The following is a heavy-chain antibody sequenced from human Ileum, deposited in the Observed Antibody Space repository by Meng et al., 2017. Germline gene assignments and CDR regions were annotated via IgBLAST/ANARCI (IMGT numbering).Heavy chain of an antibody. V-gene: IGHV3-74*01. CDR3: ASTAGYWEDYLGY. D-gene: IGHD1-26*01. Sequence: EVQLVESGGGLVQPGGSLRLSCAASGFTFSSYSMFWVRQAPGKGLVWVSRIASDGSGAGYADFVKGRFTISRHNANNTLYLQMNSLKTEDTAVYYCASTAGYWEDYLGYWGQGTLVTAPQ. J-gene: IGHJ4*02. CDR2: IASDGSGA. CDR1: GFTFSSYS.